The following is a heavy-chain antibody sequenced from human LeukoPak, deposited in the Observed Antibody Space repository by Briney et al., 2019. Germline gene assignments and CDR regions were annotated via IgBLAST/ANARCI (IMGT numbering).Heavy chain of an antibody. Sequence: GGSLRLSCAASGFTVSSNYMSWVRQAPGKGLEWVSVIYSGGSTYYADSVKGRFTISRDNSKNTLYLQMNSLRAEDTAVYYCARDMGFGITGTSVFDYWGQGTLVTVSS. V-gene: IGHV3-53*05. CDR3: ARDMGFGITGTSVFDY. J-gene: IGHJ4*02. CDR2: IYSGGST. CDR1: GFTVSSNY. D-gene: IGHD1-20*01.